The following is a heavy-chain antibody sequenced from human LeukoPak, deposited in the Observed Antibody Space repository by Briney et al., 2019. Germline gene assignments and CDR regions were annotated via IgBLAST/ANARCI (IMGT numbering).Heavy chain of an antibody. V-gene: IGHV3-33*06. Sequence: GGSLRLSCAASGFTFSTFGMHRVRQAPGKGLEWVAVIWYDGNNEYYADSVKGRFAISRDNSNNTLFLQMYSLRAEDTAVYYCAKDSSSSLDHWGQGTLVTVSS. CDR3: AKDSSSSLDH. CDR2: IWYDGNNE. D-gene: IGHD6-6*01. CDR1: GFTFSTFG. J-gene: IGHJ4*02.